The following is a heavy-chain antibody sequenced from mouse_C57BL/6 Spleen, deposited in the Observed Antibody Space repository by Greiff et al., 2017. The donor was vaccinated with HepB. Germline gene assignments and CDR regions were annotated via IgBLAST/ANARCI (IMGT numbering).Heavy chain of an antibody. V-gene: IGHV1-82*01. CDR3: ARERSYYYGSSYTYFDV. D-gene: IGHD1-1*01. J-gene: IGHJ1*03. CDR1: GYAFSSSW. Sequence: VQLQQSGPELVKPGASVKISCKASGYAFSSSWMNWVKQRPGKGLEWIGRIYPGDGDTNYNGKFKGKATLTADKSSSTAYMQLSSLTSEDSAVYFCARERSYYYGSSYTYFDVWGTGTTVTVSS. CDR2: IYPGDGDT.